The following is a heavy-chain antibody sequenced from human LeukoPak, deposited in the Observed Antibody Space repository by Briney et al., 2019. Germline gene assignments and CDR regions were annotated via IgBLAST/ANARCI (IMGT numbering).Heavy chain of an antibody. V-gene: IGHV3-30*18. D-gene: IGHD2-15*01. Sequence: GGSLRLSCAASGFTFSSYGMHWVRQALGKGLEWVAVISYDGSNKYYADSVKGRFTISRDNSKNTLYLQMNSLRAEDTAVYYCAKDLRVNCSGGSCYDWFDPWGQGTLVTVSS. J-gene: IGHJ5*02. CDR2: ISYDGSNK. CDR3: AKDLRVNCSGGSCYDWFDP. CDR1: GFTFSSYG.